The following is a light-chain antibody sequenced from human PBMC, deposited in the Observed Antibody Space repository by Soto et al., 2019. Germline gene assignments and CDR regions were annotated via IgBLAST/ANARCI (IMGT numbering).Light chain of an antibody. Sequence: EIVLTQSPGTLSLSPGERATLSCRASQTVSSIFLAWYQQKPGQAPRLLIYGASTRATGIPDRFSGSGSGTVFTLNIRRLEPEDFAMYYCQQYESSRTFGQGTKVEMK. CDR2: GAS. CDR3: QQYESSRT. V-gene: IGKV3-20*01. CDR1: QTVSSIF. J-gene: IGKJ1*01.